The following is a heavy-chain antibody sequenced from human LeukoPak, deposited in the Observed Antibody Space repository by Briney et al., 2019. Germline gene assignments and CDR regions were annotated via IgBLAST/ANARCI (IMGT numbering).Heavy chain of an antibody. CDR3: ARDRHKYYDILTAYFH. D-gene: IGHD3-9*01. CDR1: GFTFSNAW. CDR2: IQQDGGEK. Sequence: PGRSLRLPCAASGFTFSNAWMSWVRQAPGKGLEWVANIQQDGGEKYYVDSVKGRFTISRDNAKSSLYLQMNSLRAEDTAVYFCARDRHKYYDILTAYFHWGQGTLVTVSS. J-gene: IGHJ4*02. V-gene: IGHV3-7*01.